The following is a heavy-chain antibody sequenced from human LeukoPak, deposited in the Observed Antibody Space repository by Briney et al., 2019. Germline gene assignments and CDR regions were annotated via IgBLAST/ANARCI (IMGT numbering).Heavy chain of an antibody. V-gene: IGHV1-8*01. CDR1: GYTFTSYD. D-gene: IGHD2-21*01. J-gene: IGHJ3*02. CDR2: MNPNSGNT. CDR3: ARVFTLASDAFDI. Sequence: ASVKVSCKASGYTFTSYDINWARQATGQGLEWMGWMNPNSGNTGYAQKFQGRVTMTRNTSISTAYMELSSLRSEDTAVYYCARVFTLASDAFDIWGQGTMVTVSS.